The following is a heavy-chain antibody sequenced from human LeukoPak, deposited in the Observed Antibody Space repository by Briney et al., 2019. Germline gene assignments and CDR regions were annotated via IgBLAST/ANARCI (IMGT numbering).Heavy chain of an antibody. J-gene: IGHJ4*02. CDR3: ARAPRMAILFDY. Sequence: PSGTLSLTCAVSGGSISSSNWWSWVRQPPGKGLEWIGYIYYSGSTYYNPSLKSRVTISVDTSKNQFSLKLSSVTAADTAVYYCARAPRMAILFDYWGQGTLVTVSS. CDR2: IYYSGST. CDR1: GGSISSSNW. D-gene: IGHD5-24*01. V-gene: IGHV4-4*02.